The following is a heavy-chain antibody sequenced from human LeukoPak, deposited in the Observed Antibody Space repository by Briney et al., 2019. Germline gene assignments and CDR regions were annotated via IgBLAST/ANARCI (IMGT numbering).Heavy chain of an antibody. V-gene: IGHV3-23*01. Sequence: GGSLRLSCAASGFTVSSNYMSWVRQAPGKGLEWVSAISGSGGSTYYADSVKGRFTISRDNSKNTLYLQMNSLRAEDTAVYYCAKAPNRGSSWPFDYWGQGTLVTVSS. CDR1: GFTVSSNY. CDR2: ISGSGGST. D-gene: IGHD6-13*01. CDR3: AKAPNRGSSWPFDY. J-gene: IGHJ4*02.